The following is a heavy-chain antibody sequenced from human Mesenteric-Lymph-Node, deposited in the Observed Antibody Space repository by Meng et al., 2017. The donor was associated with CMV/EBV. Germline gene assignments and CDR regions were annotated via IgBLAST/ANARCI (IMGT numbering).Heavy chain of an antibody. V-gene: IGHV1-18*04. Sequence: VSCKAAGDTCTGYYIHWVRQAPGQGLEWMGWISPYTGNTNYAQKFQGRVIMTTDTSTSTAYMELRSLRSDDTAVYYCARDVYGSGTPWGQGVLVTVSS. J-gene: IGHJ5*02. D-gene: IGHD3-10*01. CDR2: ISPYTGNT. CDR1: GDTCTGYY. CDR3: ARDVYGSGTP.